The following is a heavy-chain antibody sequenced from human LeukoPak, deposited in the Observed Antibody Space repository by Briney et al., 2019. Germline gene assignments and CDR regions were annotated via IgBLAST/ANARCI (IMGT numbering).Heavy chain of an antibody. D-gene: IGHD2-15*01. CDR1: GFTFSNYD. J-gene: IGHJ4*02. CDR3: ARGADTHFDY. V-gene: IGHV3-13*04. Sequence: GGSLRLSCAASGFTFSNYDMHWVRQATGKGLEWVSAIGTAGDTYYPGSVRGRFTMSRENAKNSLYLQMNSLTAGDTAVYYCARGADTHFDYWGQGILVTVSS. CDR2: IGTAGDT.